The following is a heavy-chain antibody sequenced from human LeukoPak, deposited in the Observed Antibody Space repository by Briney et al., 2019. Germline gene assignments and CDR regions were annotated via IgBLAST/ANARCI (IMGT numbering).Heavy chain of an antibody. D-gene: IGHD6-13*01. CDR1: GGTFSSYA. J-gene: IGHJ6*02. Sequence: SVKVSCKASGGTFSSYAISWVRQAPGQGLEWMGGIIPIFGTANYAQKFQGRVTITADESTSTAYMELSSLRSEDTAVYYCARGAEQQLVRHAPPSYGMDVWGQGTTVTVSS. V-gene: IGHV1-69*13. CDR2: IIPIFGTA. CDR3: ARGAEQQLVRHAPPSYGMDV.